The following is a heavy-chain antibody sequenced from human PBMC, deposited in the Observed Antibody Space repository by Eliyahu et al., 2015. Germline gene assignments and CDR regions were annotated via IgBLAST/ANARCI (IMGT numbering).Heavy chain of an antibody. V-gene: IGHV1-18*01. CDR2: ISAYNGNT. Sequence: VQSGAEVKKPGASVKVSCKASGYTFTSYGISWVRQAPGQGLEWMGWISAYNGNTNYAQXLQGRVTMTTDTXTSTAYMELRSLRSDDTAVYYCARLTMGNLHYWYFDLWGRGTLVTVSS. CDR3: ARLTMGNLHYWYFDL. J-gene: IGHJ2*01. CDR1: GYTFTSYG. D-gene: IGHD3-3*01.